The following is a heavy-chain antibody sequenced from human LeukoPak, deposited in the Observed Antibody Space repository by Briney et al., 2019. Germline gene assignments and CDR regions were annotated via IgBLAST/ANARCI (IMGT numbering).Heavy chain of an antibody. D-gene: IGHD6-13*01. CDR2: ISGSGNT. CDR3: AKGGISSAAGLDY. CDR1: GFTFSSYG. V-gene: IGHV3-23*01. J-gene: IGHJ4*02. Sequence: PGGSLRLSCAASGFTFSSYGMSWVRQAPGKGLEWVSSISGSGNTYYADSVKGRFTVSRDNSKNTLYLQVNSLRAEDTAVFYCAKGGISSAAGLDYWSQGTLVTVSS.